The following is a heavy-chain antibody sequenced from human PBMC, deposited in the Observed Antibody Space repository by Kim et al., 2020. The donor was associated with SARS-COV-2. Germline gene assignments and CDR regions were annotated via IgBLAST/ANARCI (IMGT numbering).Heavy chain of an antibody. V-gene: IGHV5-10-1*01. J-gene: IGHJ3*02. Sequence: YSPSFQGHVTISADRSITTAYLQWSSLKASDTAIYYCARHENRGSVDAFDIWGQGTMVTVSS. D-gene: IGHD3-10*01. CDR3: ARHENRGSVDAFDI.